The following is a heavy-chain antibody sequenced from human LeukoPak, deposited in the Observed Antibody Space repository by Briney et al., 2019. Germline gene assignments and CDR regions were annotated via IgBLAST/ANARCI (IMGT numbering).Heavy chain of an antibody. Sequence: PGGSLRLSCAASGFTFKNYGMNWVRQAPGKGLEWVADIWYDGTKKYYADSVKGRFTISRDISMNTLYLQMNSLRAEDTAVYYCAKEGYYGSKGYWGQGTLVTVSS. CDR3: AKEGYYGSKGY. CDR1: GFTFKNYG. J-gene: IGHJ4*02. D-gene: IGHD3-10*01. V-gene: IGHV3-33*06. CDR2: IWYDGTKK.